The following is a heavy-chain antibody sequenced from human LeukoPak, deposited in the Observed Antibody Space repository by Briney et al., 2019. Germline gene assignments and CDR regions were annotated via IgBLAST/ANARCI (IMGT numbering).Heavy chain of an antibody. Sequence: EASVKVSCKAFGYTFTSNYMNWVRQAPGQGLEWMGIINPSGGRTSYAQKFQGRVTMTRDMSTSTVYMELSSLRSEDTAVYYCARGPGEGGSSGYYYGKPEDPAEYYFDYWGQGTLVTVSS. CDR1: GYTFTSNY. D-gene: IGHD3-22*01. CDR3: ARGPGEGGSSGYYYGKPEDPAEYYFDY. J-gene: IGHJ4*02. V-gene: IGHV1-46*01. CDR2: INPSGGRT.